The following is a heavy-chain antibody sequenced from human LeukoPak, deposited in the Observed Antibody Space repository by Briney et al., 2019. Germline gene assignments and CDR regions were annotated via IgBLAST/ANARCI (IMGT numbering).Heavy chain of an antibody. CDR3: ARDLMIVGAKAFDI. V-gene: IGHV1-18*01. Sequence: ASVKVSCKASGYTFTSYGISWLRQAPGQGLEWMGWISAYNGNTNYAQKLQGRVTMTTDTSTSTAYMELRSLRSDDTAVYYCARDLMIVGAKAFDIWGQGTMVTVSS. J-gene: IGHJ3*02. CDR1: GYTFTSYG. CDR2: ISAYNGNT. D-gene: IGHD1-26*01.